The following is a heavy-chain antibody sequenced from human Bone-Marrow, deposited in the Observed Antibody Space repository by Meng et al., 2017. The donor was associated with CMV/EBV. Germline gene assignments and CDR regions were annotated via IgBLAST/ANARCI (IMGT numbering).Heavy chain of an antibody. CDR2: INHSGST. J-gene: IGHJ6*02. V-gene: IGHV4-34*01. D-gene: IGHD2-2*01. Sequence: SETLSLTCAVYGGSFSGYYRSWIRQPPGKGLEWIGEINHSGSTNYNPSLKSRVTISVDTSKNQFSLKLSSVTAADTAVYYCARGTKQLTYYHYYYGMDVWGQGTTVTVSS. CDR3: ARGTKQLTYYHYYYGMDV. CDR1: GGSFSGYY.